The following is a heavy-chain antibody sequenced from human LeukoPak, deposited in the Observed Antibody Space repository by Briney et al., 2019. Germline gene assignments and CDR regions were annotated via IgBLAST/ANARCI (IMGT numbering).Heavy chain of an antibody. V-gene: IGHV1-8*02. CDR1: GYTFTSYG. CDR2: MNPNSGNT. CDR3: ARGKLELRAFDI. J-gene: IGHJ3*02. D-gene: IGHD1-7*01. Sequence: ASVKVSCKASGYTFTSYGISWVRQATGQGLEWMGWMNPNSGNTGYAQKFQGRVTMTRNTSISTAYMELSSLRSEDTAVYYCARGKLELRAFDIWGQGTMVTVSS.